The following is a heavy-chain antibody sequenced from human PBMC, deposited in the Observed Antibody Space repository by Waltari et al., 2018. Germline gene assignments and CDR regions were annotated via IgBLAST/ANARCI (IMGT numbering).Heavy chain of an antibody. CDR3: ASYYYDFWSGYLDY. D-gene: IGHD3-3*01. CDR2: IYYSGST. V-gene: IGHV4-39*07. J-gene: IGHJ4*02. CDR1: GGSISSSSYY. Sequence: QLQLQESGPGLVKPSETLSLTCTVSGGSISSSSYYWGWIRQPPGKGLEWIGSIYYSGSTYYNPSLKGRVTISVDTSKNQFSLKLSSVTAADTAVYYCASYYYDFWSGYLDYWGQGTLVTVSS.